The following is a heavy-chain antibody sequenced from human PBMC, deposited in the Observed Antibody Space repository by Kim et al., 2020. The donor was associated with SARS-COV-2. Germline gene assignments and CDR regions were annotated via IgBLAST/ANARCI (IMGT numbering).Heavy chain of an antibody. CDR3: VRDEKASCRSRSCEYFDY. J-gene: IGHJ4*02. D-gene: IGHD2-2*01. V-gene: IGHV1-18*01. CDR2: ISGKNGNT. CDR1: GYTFTASG. Sequence: ASVKVSCKTSGYTFTASGVSWLRQAPGQGLEWMAWISGKNGNTNSAQKLKGRVSMTADTSTSTVYMELRSLRSDDTAVYYCVRDEKASCRSRSCEYFDYWGQGTLVTVSS.